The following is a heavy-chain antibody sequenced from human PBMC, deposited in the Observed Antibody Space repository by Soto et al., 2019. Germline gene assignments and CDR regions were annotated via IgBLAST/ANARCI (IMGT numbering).Heavy chain of an antibody. Sequence: QITLNESGPTQVKPRQTLTLTCTFSGFSLTTSGVGVGWIRQSPGKAPEWLALVYWDDDKRYSPSLKSRLPITNDTAKNQMVLTMADLDPADIATYYCAHRVLRTVFGLVTTTAIYFDFWGQGTPVAVSS. CDR3: AHRVLRTVFGLVTTTAIYFDF. CDR2: VYWDDDK. V-gene: IGHV2-5*02. J-gene: IGHJ4*02. CDR1: GFSLTTSGVG. D-gene: IGHD3-3*01.